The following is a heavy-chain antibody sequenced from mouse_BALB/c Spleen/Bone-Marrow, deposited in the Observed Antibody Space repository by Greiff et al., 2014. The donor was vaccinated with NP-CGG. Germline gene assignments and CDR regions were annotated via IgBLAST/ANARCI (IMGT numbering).Heavy chain of an antibody. CDR1: GFSLTNYG. V-gene: IGHV2-9*02. CDR2: IWADGST. CDR3: ARITTATGAMDY. D-gene: IGHD1-2*01. Sequence: VKLMESGPGLVAPSQSLSITCTVSGFSLTNYGVHWVRQPPGKGLEWLGVIWADGSTNYNSALMSRLSISKDNSKSQVFFKMNSLQTDDTAMYYCARITTATGAMDYWGQGTSVTASS. J-gene: IGHJ4*01.